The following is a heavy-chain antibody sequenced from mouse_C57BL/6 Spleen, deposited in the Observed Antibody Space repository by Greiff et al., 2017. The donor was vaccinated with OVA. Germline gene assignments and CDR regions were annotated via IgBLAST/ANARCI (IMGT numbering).Heavy chain of an antibody. CDR2: ISSGSSTI. D-gene: IGHD1-1*01. CDR3: ERHSYGSSPWYFDV. J-gene: IGHJ1*03. Sequence: EVHLVESGGGLVKPGGSLKLSCAASGFTFSDYGMHWVRQAPEKGLEWVAYISSGSSTIYYADTVKGRFTISRDNAKNTLFLQRTSLRSVDTAIYYCERHSYGSSPWYFDVWGTGTTVTVSS. CDR1: GFTFSDYG. V-gene: IGHV5-17*01.